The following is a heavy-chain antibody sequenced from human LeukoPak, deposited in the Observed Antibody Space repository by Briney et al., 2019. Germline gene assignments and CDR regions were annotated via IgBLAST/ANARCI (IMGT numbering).Heavy chain of an antibody. D-gene: IGHD5-18*01. V-gene: IGHV1-8*01. CDR2: MNPNSGNT. J-gene: IGHJ4*02. Sequence: ASVKVSCKASGYTFTSYDINWVRQATGQGLEWMGWMNPNSGNTGYAQKFQGRVTMTRNTSISTAYMELSSLRSEDTAVYYCARVDVDTAMVTDYWGQGTLVTVSS. CDR3: ARVDVDTAMVTDY. CDR1: GYTFTSYD.